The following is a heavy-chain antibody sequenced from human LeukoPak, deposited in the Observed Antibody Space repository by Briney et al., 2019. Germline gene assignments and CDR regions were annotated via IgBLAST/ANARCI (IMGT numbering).Heavy chain of an antibody. V-gene: IGHV1-8*01. CDR1: GYTFTSYD. CDR2: MNPNSGNT. CDR3: ARGDYGSGEGSNWFDP. Sequence: ASVTVSCTASGYTFTSYDVNWVRQAPGQGLEWMGWMNPNSGNTGYAQKFQGRVTMTRNTSISTDYMELSSLRSEDTAVYYCARGDYGSGEGSNWFDPWGQGTLVTVSS. D-gene: IGHD3-10*01. J-gene: IGHJ5*02.